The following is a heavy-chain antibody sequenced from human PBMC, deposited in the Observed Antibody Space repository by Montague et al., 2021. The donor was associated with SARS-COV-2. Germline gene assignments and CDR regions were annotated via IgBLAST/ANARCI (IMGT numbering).Heavy chain of an antibody. CDR1: GGSISSSSYY. D-gene: IGHD2-2*01. CDR3: ARLKAPYCSSTSCYSASWSDP. CDR2: IYYSGST. V-gene: IGHV4-39*01. J-gene: IGHJ5*02. Sequence: SETLSLTCTVSGGSISSSSYYWGWIRQPPGKGLEWIGSIYYSGSTYYNPSLKSRVTISVDTSKNQFSLKLSSVTAADTAVYYCARLKAPYCSSTSCYSASWSDPWGQGTLVTVSS.